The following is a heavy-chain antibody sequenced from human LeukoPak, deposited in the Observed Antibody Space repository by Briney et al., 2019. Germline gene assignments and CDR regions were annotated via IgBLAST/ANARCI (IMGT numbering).Heavy chain of an antibody. D-gene: IGHD3-10*01. Sequence: ASVKVSCKASGYTFTTYYMHWVRQAPGQGLEWMGIINPSGGSTSYAQKFQGRVTMTRDTSTSTVYMELSSLRSEDTAVYYCAREGTQYGSGSLYYFDYWGQGTLVTVSS. V-gene: IGHV1-46*01. J-gene: IGHJ4*02. CDR3: AREGTQYGSGSLYYFDY. CDR2: INPSGGST. CDR1: GYTFTTYY.